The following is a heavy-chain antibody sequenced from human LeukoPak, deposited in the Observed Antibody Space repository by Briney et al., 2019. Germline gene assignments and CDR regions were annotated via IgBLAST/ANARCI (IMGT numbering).Heavy chain of an antibody. Sequence: GGSLRLSCAASGFTFSSYWMHWVRQAPGKGLEWVAFIRYVGSDKYYADSVKGRFTISRDNSKNTLYLQMNSLRAEDTAVYYCARNGEYCSSTSCGDYWGQGTLVTVSS. J-gene: IGHJ4*02. CDR3: ARNGEYCSSTSCGDY. CDR2: IRYVGSDK. CDR1: GFTFSSYW. D-gene: IGHD2-2*01. V-gene: IGHV3-30*02.